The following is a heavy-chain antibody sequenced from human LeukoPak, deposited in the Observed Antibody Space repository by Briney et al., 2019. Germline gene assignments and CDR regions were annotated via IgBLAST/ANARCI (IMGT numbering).Heavy chain of an antibody. Sequence: SVKVSCKASGGTFSSYAISWVRQAPGQGLEWMGGIIPIFGTANYAQKFQGRVTITADESASTAYMELSSLRSEDTAVYYCARGSGSPYGMDVWGKGTTVTVSS. CDR2: IIPIFGTA. CDR1: GGTFSSYA. CDR3: ARGSGSPYGMDV. D-gene: IGHD3-10*01. V-gene: IGHV1-69*13. J-gene: IGHJ6*04.